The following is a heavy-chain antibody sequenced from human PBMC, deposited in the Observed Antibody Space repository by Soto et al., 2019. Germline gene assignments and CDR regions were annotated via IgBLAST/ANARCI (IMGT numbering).Heavy chain of an antibody. V-gene: IGHV3-23*01. D-gene: IGHD2-2*01. CDR3: ARKVLGSTSRPDWWYFDL. J-gene: IGHJ2*01. Sequence: EVQLLESGGGXXXXGGSXXLSCVGSGFXXXXXAMNXXXQTPGKGLEWVSTISGGGDRTFDADTVKGRFTISRDNSKNTVNLQMNSLRADDTAVYYCARKVLGSTSRPDWWYFDLWGRGTLVTVSS. CDR2: ISGGGDRT. CDR1: GFXXXXXA.